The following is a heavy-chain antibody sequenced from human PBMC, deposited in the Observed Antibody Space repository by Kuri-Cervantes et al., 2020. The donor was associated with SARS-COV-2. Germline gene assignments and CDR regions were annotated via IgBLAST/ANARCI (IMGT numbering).Heavy chain of an antibody. Sequence: GGSLRLPCAASGFTFSDYYMSWVRQAPGKGLEGVGRIKNKDQGYTTYYAASVKGRFTISRDDSKDSLDLQLNSLKSEDTALYYCSRAGPGVSWDFWGQGTLVTVSS. CDR3: SRAGPGVSWDF. D-gene: IGHD2-8*01. CDR2: IKNKDQGYTT. J-gene: IGHJ4*02. V-gene: IGHV3-72*01. CDR1: GFTFSDYY.